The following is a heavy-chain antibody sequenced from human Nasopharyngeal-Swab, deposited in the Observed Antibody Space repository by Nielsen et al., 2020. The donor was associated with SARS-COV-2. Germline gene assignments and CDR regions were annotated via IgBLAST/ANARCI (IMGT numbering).Heavy chain of an antibody. Sequence: ESLKIACAAAGFTFSSYWISWVRQAPGKGLEWVANIKQDGSEKYYVDSVKGRFTISRDNAKNSLYLQINSLRAEDTAVYYCASLSNRSWFFDYWGQGTLVTVSS. D-gene: IGHD6-13*01. CDR1: GFTFSSYW. CDR3: ASLSNRSWFFDY. V-gene: IGHV3-7*01. CDR2: IKQDGSEK. J-gene: IGHJ4*02.